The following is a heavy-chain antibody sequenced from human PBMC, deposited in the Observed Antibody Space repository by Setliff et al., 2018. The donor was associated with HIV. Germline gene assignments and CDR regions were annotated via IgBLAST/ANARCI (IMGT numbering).Heavy chain of an antibody. Sequence: SVKVSCKASGGTFSSYAISWVRQAPGQGLEWMGGIIPIFGTVKYPLKFQGRVTITADDSTSTAYMELRSLRSDDTAVYYCAREYYDFWSGYSDAFHIWGQGTMVTVSS. J-gene: IGHJ3*02. D-gene: IGHD3-3*01. CDR1: GGTFSSYA. CDR2: IIPIFGTV. V-gene: IGHV1-69*13. CDR3: AREYYDFWSGYSDAFHI.